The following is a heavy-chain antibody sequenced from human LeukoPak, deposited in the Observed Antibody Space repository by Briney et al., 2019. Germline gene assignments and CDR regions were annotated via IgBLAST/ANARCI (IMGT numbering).Heavy chain of an antibody. CDR2: IYYSGST. D-gene: IGHD3-10*01. V-gene: IGHV4-61*02. Sequence: SQTLSLTCTVSGGSISSGSYYWSWIRQPAGKGLEWIGRIYYSGSTNYNPSLKSRVTISVDTSKNQFSLKLSSVTAADTAVYYCARRLWFGEPPSDLDAFDIWGQGTMVTVSS. CDR3: ARRLWFGEPPSDLDAFDI. CDR1: GGSISSGSYY. J-gene: IGHJ3*02.